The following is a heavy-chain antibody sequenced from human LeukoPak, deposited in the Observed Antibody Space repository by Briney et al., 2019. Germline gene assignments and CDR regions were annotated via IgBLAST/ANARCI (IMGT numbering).Heavy chain of an antibody. CDR3: ARGKTITMVRGVRLFDY. CDR2: IYPGDSDT. V-gene: IGHV5-51*01. J-gene: IGHJ4*02. D-gene: IGHD3-10*01. Sequence: GESLKISCKGSGYSFTSYWIGWVRQMPGKGLEWMGIIYPGDSDTRYSPSFQGQVTISADESISTAYLQWSSLKASDTAMYYCARGKTITMVRGVRLFDYWGQGTLVTVSS. CDR1: GYSFTSYW.